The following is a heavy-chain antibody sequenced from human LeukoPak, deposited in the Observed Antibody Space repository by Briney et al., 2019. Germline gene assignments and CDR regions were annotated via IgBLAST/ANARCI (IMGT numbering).Heavy chain of an antibody. CDR3: AAMVRGAHY. J-gene: IGHJ4*02. CDR1: GFTFSSYD. Sequence: PGGSLRLSCAASGFTFSSYDMHWVRQAAGKGLEWVSAICTAGDTYYPGSVKGRFTISRENAKNSLYLQMNSLRAGDTAVYYCAAMVRGAHYWGQGTLVTVSS. D-gene: IGHD3-10*01. CDR2: ICTAGDT. V-gene: IGHV3-13*01.